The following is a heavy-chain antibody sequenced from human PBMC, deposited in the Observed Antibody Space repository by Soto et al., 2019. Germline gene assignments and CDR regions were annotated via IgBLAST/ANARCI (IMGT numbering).Heavy chain of an antibody. V-gene: IGHV4-39*01. CDR3: ARALGITFETFYGMDV. D-gene: IGHD3-16*01. Sequence: PSETLSLTCTVSGDSITSSSHYWGWIRQPPGKGLECIANIYYDGSTYYNPSLKSRVAISLDTSKNQFSLRLNSVTAADTAVYYCARALGITFETFYGMDVWGQGTTVT. CDR2: IYYDGST. J-gene: IGHJ6*02. CDR1: GDSITSSSHY.